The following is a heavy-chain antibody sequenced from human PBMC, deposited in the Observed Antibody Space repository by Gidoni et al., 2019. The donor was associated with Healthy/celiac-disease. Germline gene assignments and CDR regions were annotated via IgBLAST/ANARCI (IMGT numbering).Heavy chain of an antibody. CDR3: ARGPSIVGAIEADWYFDL. Sequence: QVQLKESGPGLVKPSQTLSLTCPVAGGSSSSGGYYWSWIRQHPGKGLEWIGYIYYSGSTYYNPSLKSRVTISVDTSKNQFSLKLSSVTAADTAVYYCARGPSIVGAIEADWYFDLWGRGTLVTVSS. D-gene: IGHD1-26*01. V-gene: IGHV4-31*03. CDR2: IYYSGST. J-gene: IGHJ2*01. CDR1: GGSSSSGGYY.